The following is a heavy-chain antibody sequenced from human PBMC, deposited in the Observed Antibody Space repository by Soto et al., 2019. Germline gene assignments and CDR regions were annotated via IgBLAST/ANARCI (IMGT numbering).Heavy chain of an antibody. J-gene: IGHJ6*02. CDR1: GFTFRKYV. CDR3: EKDQWCLEWIPQGGLDV. D-gene: IGHD2-8*01. CDR2: LSSTGGST. V-gene: IGHV3-23*01. Sequence: EVQLLESGGGLAQPGGSLRLSCEVSGFTFRKYVMTWVRQAPGKGLEWVSSLSSTGGSTYYADSVKGRFTVSRDNSKNTLFLQMNSRRAEDTAIYYCEKDQWCLEWIPQGGLDVWGPGTTVAVSS.